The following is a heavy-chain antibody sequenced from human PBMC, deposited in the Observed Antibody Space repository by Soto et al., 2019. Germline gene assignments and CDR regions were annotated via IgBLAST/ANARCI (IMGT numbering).Heavy chain of an antibody. CDR1: EYIFICHW. CDR2: IYPRDSDP. J-gene: IGHJ6*02. Sequence: GVPQKIPRTGSEYIFICHWIGRVRQMPGDGLECMGTIYPRDSDPSYSPSFQGQVTISADKSISTAYLQWSSLNASDTAMYYSARLMVRLGHGMDVWGQGTTVTVTS. CDR3: ARLMVRLGHGMDV. V-gene: IGHV5-51*01. D-gene: IGHD2-8*01.